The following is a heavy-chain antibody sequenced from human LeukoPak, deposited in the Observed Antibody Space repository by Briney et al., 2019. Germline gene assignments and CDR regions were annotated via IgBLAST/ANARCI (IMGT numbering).Heavy chain of an antibody. CDR3: AKDRYYYGSGSCFDY. Sequence: PGGSLRLSCAASGFTFDDYAMHWVRQAPGKGLKWVSLISGDGGSTYYADSVKGRFTISRDNSKNSLYLQMNSLRTEDTALCYCAKDRYYYGSGSCFDYWGQGTLVTVSS. CDR1: GFTFDDYA. CDR2: ISGDGGST. D-gene: IGHD3-10*01. J-gene: IGHJ4*02. V-gene: IGHV3-43*02.